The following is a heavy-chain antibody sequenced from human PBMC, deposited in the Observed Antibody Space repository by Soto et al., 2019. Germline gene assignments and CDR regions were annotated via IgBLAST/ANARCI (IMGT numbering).Heavy chain of an antibody. J-gene: IGHJ6*02. V-gene: IGHV1-69*12. Sequence: QVQLVQSGAEVKKPGSSVKVSCTASGGSLSNFGISWVRQAPGQGLEWMGAIIPVFGTPNYAQKLQDRVTINADESTTTVYMEVRSLTSAATAVYYCARGDATKIVVTTYYAMDVWGQGTTVTVSS. D-gene: IGHD3-22*01. CDR1: GGSLSNFG. CDR3: ARGDATKIVVTTYYAMDV. CDR2: IIPVFGTP.